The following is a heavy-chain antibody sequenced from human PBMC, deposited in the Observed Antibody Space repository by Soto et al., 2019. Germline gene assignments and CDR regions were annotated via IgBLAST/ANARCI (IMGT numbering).Heavy chain of an antibody. D-gene: IGHD4-4*01. CDR2: ISSSGNIQ. Sequence: PGGSLRLSCAASGFTLSDYYMSWIRQAPGKGLEWVSYISSSGNIQYYADSVKGRFTISRDNAKNSLYLQMNSLRAEDTAVYYCARDFYDYSNYFDYWGQGTLVTVPS. CDR1: GFTLSDYY. CDR3: ARDFYDYSNYFDY. J-gene: IGHJ4*02. V-gene: IGHV3-11*01.